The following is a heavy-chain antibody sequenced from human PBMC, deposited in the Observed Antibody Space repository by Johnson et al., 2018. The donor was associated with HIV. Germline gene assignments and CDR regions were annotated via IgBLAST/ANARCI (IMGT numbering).Heavy chain of an antibody. CDR1: VFTFSDYY. CDR3: AKDLGYSSSSRAFDI. Sequence: VQLVESGGGLVKPGGSLRLSCAASVFTFSDYYMSWIRQAPGKGLEWVSYISSSGSTIYYADSVKGRFTISRDNAKNSLYLQMNSLRAEDTAVDYCAKDLGYSSSSRAFDIWGQGTMVTVSS. D-gene: IGHD6-6*01. CDR2: ISSSGSTI. V-gene: IGHV3-11*04. J-gene: IGHJ3*02.